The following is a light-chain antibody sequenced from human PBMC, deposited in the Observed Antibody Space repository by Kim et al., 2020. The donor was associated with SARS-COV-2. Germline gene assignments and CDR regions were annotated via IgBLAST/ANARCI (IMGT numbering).Light chain of an antibody. CDR3: CSYAGSYV. V-gene: IGLV2-11*01. Sequence: SPGQSVTIACTTNSSDVAGYNFVSWYQNQPGKAPKLIIDNVRKRPLRVPGRFSGSRSGNTASLTISGLRTEDEADYYCCSYAGSYVFGIGTKVTVL. J-gene: IGLJ1*01. CDR2: NVR. CDR1: SSDVAGYNF.